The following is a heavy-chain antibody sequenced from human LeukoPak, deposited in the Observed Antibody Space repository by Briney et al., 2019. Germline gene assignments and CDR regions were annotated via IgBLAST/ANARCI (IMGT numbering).Heavy chain of an antibody. J-gene: IGHJ5*02. D-gene: IGHD2-2*01. CDR1: GYTFTGYY. CDR2: INPNSGGT. V-gene: IGHV1-2*02. CDR3: ATQLLSQNWFDP. Sequence: ASVKVSCEASGYTFTGYYMHWARQAPGQGLEWMGWINPNSGGTNYAQTFQGRVTMTRDTSISTAYMELSRLRSDDTAVYYCATQLLSQNWFDPWGQGTLVTVSS.